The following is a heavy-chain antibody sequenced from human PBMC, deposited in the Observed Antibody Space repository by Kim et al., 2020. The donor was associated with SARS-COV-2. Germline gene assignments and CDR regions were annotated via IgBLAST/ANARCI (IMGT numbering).Heavy chain of an antibody. CDR3: ARYYGSGSYYNPYYYYYGMDV. Sequence: ASVKVSCKASGYTFTSYDINWVRQATGQGLEWMGWMNPNSGNTGYAQKFQGRVTMTRNTSISTAYMELSSLRSEDTAVYYCARYYGSGSYYNPYYYYYGMDVWGQGTTVTVSS. J-gene: IGHJ6*02. CDR2: MNPNSGNT. D-gene: IGHD3-10*01. V-gene: IGHV1-8*01. CDR1: GYTFTSYD.